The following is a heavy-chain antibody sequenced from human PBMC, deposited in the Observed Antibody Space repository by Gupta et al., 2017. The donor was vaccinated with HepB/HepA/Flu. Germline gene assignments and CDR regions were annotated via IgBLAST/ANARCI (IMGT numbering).Heavy chain of an antibody. D-gene: IGHD6-6*01. Sequence: EVQLLESGGGLVQPGGSLRLSCAAPGSTFSSYAMSWVRQAPGKGLEWVSAISGSGGSTYYADSVKGRFTISRDNSKNTLYLQMNSLRAEDTAVYYCAKSPEKQLVYSGYWGQGTLVTVSS. CDR3: AKSPEKQLVYSGY. J-gene: IGHJ4*02. V-gene: IGHV3-23*01. CDR2: ISGSGGST. CDR1: GSTFSSYA.